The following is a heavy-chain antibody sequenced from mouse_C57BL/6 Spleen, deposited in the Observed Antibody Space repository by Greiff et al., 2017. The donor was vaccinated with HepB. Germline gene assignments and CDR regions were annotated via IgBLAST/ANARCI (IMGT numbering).Heavy chain of an antibody. CDR3: ASPHYYGSSSYAMDY. V-gene: IGHV2-2*01. J-gene: IGHJ4*01. D-gene: IGHD1-1*01. CDR2: IWSGGST. CDR1: GFSLTSYG. Sequence: VNLVESGPGLVQPSQSLSITCTVSGFSLTSYGVHWVRQSPGKGLEWLGVIWSGGSTDYNAAFISRLSISKDNSKSQVFFKMNSLQADDTAIYYCASPHYYGSSSYAMDYWGQGTSVTVSS.